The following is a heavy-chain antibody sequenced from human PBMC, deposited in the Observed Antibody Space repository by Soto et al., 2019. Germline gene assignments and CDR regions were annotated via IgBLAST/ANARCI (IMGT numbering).Heavy chain of an antibody. Sequence: SVKVSCKASGGTFSSYAISWVRQAPGQGLEWMGGIIPIFGTANYAQKFQGRVTITADESTSTAYLELSSLRSEDTAVYYCARGYYYDSSGYYYIPYWGQGTLVTVSS. CDR2: IIPIFGTA. D-gene: IGHD3-22*01. CDR1: GGTFSSYA. V-gene: IGHV1-69*13. CDR3: ARGYYYDSSGYYYIPY. J-gene: IGHJ4*02.